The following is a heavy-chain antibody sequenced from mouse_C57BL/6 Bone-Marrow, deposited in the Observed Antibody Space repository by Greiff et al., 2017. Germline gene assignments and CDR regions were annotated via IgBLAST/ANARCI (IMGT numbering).Heavy chain of an antibody. Sequence: QVQLQQSGPELVRPGASVTLSCKASGYTFTDYEMHWVKQTPVHGLEWIGAIDPETGGTAYNQKFKGKAILTADKSSSTAYMELRSLTSEDSAVYYCTRGGYYGSSSYYAMDYWGQGTSVTVSS. J-gene: IGHJ4*01. CDR2: IDPETGGT. CDR3: TRGGYYGSSSYYAMDY. CDR1: GYTFTDYE. D-gene: IGHD1-1*01. V-gene: IGHV1-15*01.